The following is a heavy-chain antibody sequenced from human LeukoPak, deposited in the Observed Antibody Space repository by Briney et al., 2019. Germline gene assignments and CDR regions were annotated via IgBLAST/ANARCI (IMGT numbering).Heavy chain of an antibody. D-gene: IGHD5-24*01. CDR2: IYYSGST. CDR3: ARGRDGYNFLNRGEYYYFDY. V-gene: IGHV4-59*08. Sequence: SETLSLTCTVSGVSISSYYWSWIRQPPGKGLEWIGYIYYSGSTNYNPSLKSRVTISVDTSKNQFSLKLNSVTAADTAVYYCARGRDGYNFLNRGEYYYFDYWGQGTLVTVSS. J-gene: IGHJ4*02. CDR1: GVSISSYY.